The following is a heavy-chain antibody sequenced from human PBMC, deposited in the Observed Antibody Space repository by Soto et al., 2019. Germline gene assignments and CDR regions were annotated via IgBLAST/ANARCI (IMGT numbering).Heavy chain of an antibody. CDR1: GFTFSSYG. CDR2: IWYDGSNK. D-gene: IGHD3-10*01. CDR3: ARDSASVTMVRGVDGGMDV. V-gene: IGHV3-33*01. J-gene: IGHJ6*02. Sequence: VQLVESGGGVVQPGRSLRLSCAASGFTFSSYGMHWVRQAPGKGLEWVAVIWYDGSNKYYADSVKGRFTISRDNSKNTLYLQMNSLRAEDTAVYYCARDSASVTMVRGVDGGMDVWGQGTTVTVSS.